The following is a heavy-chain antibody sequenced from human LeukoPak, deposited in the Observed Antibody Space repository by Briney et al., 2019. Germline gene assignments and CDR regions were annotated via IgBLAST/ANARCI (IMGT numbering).Heavy chain of an antibody. CDR3: ATYLYGSGRGGMDV. CDR1: GYTLTELS. V-gene: IGHV1-24*01. CDR2: FDPEDGET. D-gene: IGHD3-10*01. Sequence: ASVKVSCKVSGYTLTELSMHWVRQAPGKGLEWMGGFDPEDGETIYAQKFQGRVTTTEDTSTDTAYMELSSLRSEDTAVYYCATYLYGSGRGGMDVWGKGSTVTVSS. J-gene: IGHJ6*04.